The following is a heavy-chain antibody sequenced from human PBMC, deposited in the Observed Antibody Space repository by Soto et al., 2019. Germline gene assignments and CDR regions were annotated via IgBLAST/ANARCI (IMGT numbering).Heavy chain of an antibody. V-gene: IGHV4-30-2*01. J-gene: IGHJ5*02. D-gene: IGHD2-15*01. CDR1: GGSINSGGHS. Sequence: QLQLQESGSGRVKPSQTLSLTCAVSGGSINSGGHSWNWIRQAPGKGLEWIGYIYPGGSTYYNPSLKSRVTISVDRSKNQFSLKLSSVTATDTAVYYCARASEGCSGGRCHMDWFDPWGQGTLVTVSS. CDR3: ARASEGCSGGRCHMDWFDP. CDR2: IYPGGST.